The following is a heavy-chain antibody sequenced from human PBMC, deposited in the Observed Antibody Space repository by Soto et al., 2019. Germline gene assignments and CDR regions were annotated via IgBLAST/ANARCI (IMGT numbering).Heavy chain of an antibody. CDR3: ASIHRWYYFDY. Sequence: GGSLRLSCAASGFTFSSYTMNLVRQAPGKGLEWVSFISSSSAYIYYADSVKGRFTISRDNAKNSLYLQMNSLRAEDTAVYYCASIHRWYYFDYWGHGTLVTVSS. J-gene: IGHJ4*01. CDR2: ISSSSAYI. CDR1: GFTFSSYT. V-gene: IGHV3-21*01. D-gene: IGHD2-15*01.